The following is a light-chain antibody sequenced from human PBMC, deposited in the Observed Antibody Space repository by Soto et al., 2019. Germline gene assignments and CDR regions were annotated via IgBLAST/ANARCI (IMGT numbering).Light chain of an antibody. CDR1: QSVDRY. CDR3: QQRGKWAST. Sequence: EVVLTQSPDTLSFSPGETATLSCRASQSVDRYVAWYQQKVGQAARLLIYDAYARATGVGARFTGSGSATDFSLTITSLGPEDLAVYFCQQRGKWASTLGPGTQVEMK. J-gene: IGKJ2*02. CDR2: DAY. V-gene: IGKV3-11*01.